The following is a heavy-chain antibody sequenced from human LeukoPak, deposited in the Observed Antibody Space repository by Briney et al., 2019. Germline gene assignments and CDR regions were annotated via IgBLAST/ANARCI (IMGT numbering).Heavy chain of an antibody. CDR3: ARDLGYYDSSGYYAY. J-gene: IGHJ4*02. V-gene: IGHV3-30*01. CDR2: ISYDGSNK. CDR1: GFTFSSHA. Sequence: GRSLRLSCAASGFTFSSHAMHWVRQAPGKGLEWVAVISYDGSNKYYADSVKGRFTISRDNSKNTLYLQMNSLRAEDTAVYYCARDLGYYDSSGYYAYWGQGTLVTVSS. D-gene: IGHD3-22*01.